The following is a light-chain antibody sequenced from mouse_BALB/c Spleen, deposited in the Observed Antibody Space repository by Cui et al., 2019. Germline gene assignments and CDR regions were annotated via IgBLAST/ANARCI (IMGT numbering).Light chain of an antibody. CDR1: SSVSY. J-gene: IGKJ2*01. CDR2: LTS. V-gene: IGKV4-68*01. CDR3: QQWSSNPPT. Sequence: QIVITQSPARMSASPGEKVTMTCSASSSVSYMYWYQQKPRSSPKPWIYLTSNLASGVPARFSGSGSGTSYSLTISSMEAEDAATYYCQQWSSNPPTFGGGTKLEIK.